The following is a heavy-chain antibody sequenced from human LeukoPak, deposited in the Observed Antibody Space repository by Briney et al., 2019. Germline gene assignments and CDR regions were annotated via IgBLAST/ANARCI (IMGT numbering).Heavy chain of an antibody. Sequence: ASVKVSCKASGYTFSSYGVTWVRQAPGQGLEWMGWSSTYNGNTNYAQNLQGRVTMTTDTSTSTAYMELRSLTSDDTAVYYCARGGQAYSYGSGTYAFDSWGQGTLVTVS. J-gene: IGHJ4*02. V-gene: IGHV1-18*01. CDR2: SSTYNGNT. D-gene: IGHD3-10*01. CDR1: GYTFSSYG. CDR3: ARGGQAYSYGSGTYAFDS.